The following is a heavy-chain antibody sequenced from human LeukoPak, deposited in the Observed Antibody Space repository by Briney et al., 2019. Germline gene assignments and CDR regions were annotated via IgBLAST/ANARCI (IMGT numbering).Heavy chain of an antibody. J-gene: IGHJ5*02. CDR3: ARQGYDILTGYSNWFDP. CDR1: GYSFTSYW. V-gene: IGHV5-51*01. D-gene: IGHD3-9*01. CDR2: IYPGDSDT. Sequence: GESLKISCKGSGYSFTSYWIGWVRQMPGKGLEWMGIIYPGDSDTRYSPSFQGQVTISADKSISTAYLQWSSLKASDTAMYYYARQGYDILTGYSNWFDPWGQGTLVSVSS.